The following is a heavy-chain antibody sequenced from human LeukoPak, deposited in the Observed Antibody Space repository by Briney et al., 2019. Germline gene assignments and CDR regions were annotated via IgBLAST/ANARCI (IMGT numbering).Heavy chain of an antibody. CDR2: ISYDGSNK. V-gene: IGHV3-30*03. Sequence: PGGSLRLSCAASGVTLSSYGMHWVRQAPGKGLEWVAVISYDGSNKYYADSVKGRFTISRDNSKNTLYLQMNSLRAEDTAVYYCALRDGYNLYYFDYWGQGTLVTVSS. CDR3: ALRDGYNLYYFDY. J-gene: IGHJ4*02. CDR1: GVTLSSYG. D-gene: IGHD5-12*01.